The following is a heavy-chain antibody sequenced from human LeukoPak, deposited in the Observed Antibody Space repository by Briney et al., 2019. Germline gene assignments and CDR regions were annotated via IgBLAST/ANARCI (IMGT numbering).Heavy chain of an antibody. D-gene: IGHD3-10*01. Sequence: ASVKVSCKASGYTFTSYDINWVRQATGQGLEWMGWMNPNSGNTGYAQKFQGRVTMTRNTSISTAYMELSSLRSEDTAVYYCARNSGSGSYPYNWFDPWGQGTLVTVSS. J-gene: IGHJ5*02. CDR3: ARNSGSGSYPYNWFDP. V-gene: IGHV1-8*01. CDR1: GYTFTSYD. CDR2: MNPNSGNT.